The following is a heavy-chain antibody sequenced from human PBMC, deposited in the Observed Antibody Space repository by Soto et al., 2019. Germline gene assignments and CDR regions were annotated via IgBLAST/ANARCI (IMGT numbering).Heavy chain of an antibody. Sequence: VQLVQSGAEVKKPGASVKVSCTASGYTFISYDINWVRQATGQGLEWMGWMNSNRGTTGYGQKCQGRVAMTRDTSTTTAYMELSDLRSEDTAVYYCARGGAAAGTDWFDAWGQGTPVTVSS. V-gene: IGHV1-8*01. J-gene: IGHJ5*02. CDR1: GYTFISYD. CDR3: ARGGAAAGTDWFDA. D-gene: IGHD6-13*01. CDR2: MNSNRGTT.